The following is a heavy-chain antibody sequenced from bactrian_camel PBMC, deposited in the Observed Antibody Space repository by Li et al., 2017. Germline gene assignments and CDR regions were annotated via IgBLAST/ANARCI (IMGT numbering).Heavy chain of an antibody. Sequence: QVQLVESGGGLVQPGGSLRLSCAGSGFTLSNSWVYWVRQGPGKGREGVARIATGSGNTYYADSVMGRFTISQDNAKSTVYLQMNSLKPEDTAMYYCAARGPYCYTELSVRDFTYWGQGTQVTVS. J-gene: IGHJ6*01. CDR3: AARGPYCYTELSVRDFTY. V-gene: IGHV3S1*01. D-gene: IGHD2*01. CDR1: GFTLSNSW. CDR2: IATGSGNT.